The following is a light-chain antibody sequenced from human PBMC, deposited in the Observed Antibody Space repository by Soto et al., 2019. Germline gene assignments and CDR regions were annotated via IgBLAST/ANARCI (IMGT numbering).Light chain of an antibody. CDR1: QSVSSN. J-gene: IGKJ1*01. V-gene: IGKV3-15*01. Sequence: EIVMTQSPATLSVSPGERATLSCRASQSVSSNLAWYQQKPGQAPRLLIYGAYTRATGIPARFSGSGSGTEFTLTISSLLSEDFAVYYCQQYNNWPPWTFGQGTKVEIK. CDR2: GAY. CDR3: QQYNNWPPWT.